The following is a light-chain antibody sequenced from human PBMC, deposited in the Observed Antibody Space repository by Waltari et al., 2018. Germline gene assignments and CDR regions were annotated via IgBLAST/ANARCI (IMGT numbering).Light chain of an antibody. CDR3: SSYTSSGVV. CDR1: GSDVGGYAY. V-gene: IGLV2-14*01. Sequence: QSALTQPAPVSGPPGQAIIISCPGTGSDVGGYAYVSWYEQYPGKAPRLIIYDVYNRPSGVSNRFSGSKSDNTASLTISGLQAEDESVYYCSSYTSSGVVFGGGTKLTVL. CDR2: DVY. J-gene: IGLJ2*01.